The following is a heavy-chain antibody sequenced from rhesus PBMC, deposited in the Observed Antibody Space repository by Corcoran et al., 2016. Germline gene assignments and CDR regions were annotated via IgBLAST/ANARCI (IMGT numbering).Heavy chain of an antibody. CDR1: GGSISGYYY. Sequence: QVQLQQWGEGLVKPSETLSLTCAVYGGSISGYYYCRWIRKPPGKGLEWIGYIYGNGAGTNSTPSLENGCTISKDTSKNQFSLKLSSVTAANAAVYYCARDIVSTVTYWGQGVLVTVSS. CDR3: ARDIVSTVTY. J-gene: IGHJ4*01. CDR2: IYGNGAGT. D-gene: IGHD5-24*01. V-gene: IGHV4-73*01.